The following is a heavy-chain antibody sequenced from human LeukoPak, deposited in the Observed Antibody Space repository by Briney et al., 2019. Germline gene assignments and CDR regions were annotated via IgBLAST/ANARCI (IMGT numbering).Heavy chain of an antibody. D-gene: IGHD2-2*01. CDR1: GGSISSSSYY. CDR2: IYYSGST. Sequence: SETLSLTCTVSGGSISSSSYYWGWIRQPPGKGLEWIGSIYYSGSTYYNPSLKSRVTISVDTSKNQFSLKLSSVTAADTAVYYCARRLISEDIVVVPAAGYFDLWGRGTLVTVSS. CDR3: ARRLISEDIVVVPAAGYFDL. V-gene: IGHV4-39*01. J-gene: IGHJ2*01.